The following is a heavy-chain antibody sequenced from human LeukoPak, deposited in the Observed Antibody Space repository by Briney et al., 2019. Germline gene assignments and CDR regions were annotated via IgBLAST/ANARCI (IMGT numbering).Heavy chain of an antibody. CDR2: ITDSGGNT. J-gene: IGHJ4*02. Sequence: GESLRLSCAPSGFTFRSYAMSWARQAPGKGREWVSAITDSGGNTFYADSVKGRFTISRDNSKNTLYLQMTSLSAEYSAIYYCAKLWRGSYPRYFDYWGQGALVTVSS. CDR3: AKLWRGSYPRYFDY. D-gene: IGHD1-26*01. CDR1: GFTFRSYA. V-gene: IGHV3-23*01.